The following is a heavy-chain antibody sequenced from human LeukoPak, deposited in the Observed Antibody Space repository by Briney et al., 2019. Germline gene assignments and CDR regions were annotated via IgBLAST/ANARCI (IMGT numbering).Heavy chain of an antibody. J-gene: IGHJ4*02. V-gene: IGHV3-73*01. Sequence: GGSLRLSCAASGFTFSGSAMHWVRQASGKGLEWVGRIRSKANSYATAYAASVKGRSTISRDDSKNTAYLQMNSLKTEDTAVYYCTRQGYSSGCFDYWGQGTLVTVSS. CDR3: TRQGYSSGCFDY. CDR2: IRSKANSYAT. CDR1: GFTFSGSA. D-gene: IGHD6-19*01.